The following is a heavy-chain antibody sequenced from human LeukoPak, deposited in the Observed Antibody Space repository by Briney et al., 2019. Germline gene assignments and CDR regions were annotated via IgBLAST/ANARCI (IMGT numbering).Heavy chain of an antibody. CDR1: GYTFTGYY. D-gene: IGHD2-2*01. J-gene: IGHJ3*02. CDR2: INPNSGGT. V-gene: IGHV1-2*06. Sequence: ASVKVSGKAAGYTFTGYYIHWVRQAPGQGLEWMGRINPNSGGTNYAQKFQGRVTMTRDTSISTAYMELSRLRSDDTAVYYCARSIVVVPRGGNDAFDIWGQGTVVTVSS. CDR3: ARSIVVVPRGGNDAFDI.